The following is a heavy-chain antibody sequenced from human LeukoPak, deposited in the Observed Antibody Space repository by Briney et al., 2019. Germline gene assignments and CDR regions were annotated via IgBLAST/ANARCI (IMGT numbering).Heavy chain of an antibody. D-gene: IGHD3-10*01. CDR3: ARQSRDGSKTRGYFFDY. J-gene: IGHJ4*02. CDR1: GYIFTHYW. V-gene: IGHV5-51*01. Sequence: GESLEISCQVSGYIFTHYWIGWVRQVPGKGLESMGIIYPADSDTTYSPSFQGQVTISVDKSISTVYLQWSSLKASDTATYYCARQSRDGSKTRGYFFDYWGQGTLVTVSS. CDR2: IYPADSDT.